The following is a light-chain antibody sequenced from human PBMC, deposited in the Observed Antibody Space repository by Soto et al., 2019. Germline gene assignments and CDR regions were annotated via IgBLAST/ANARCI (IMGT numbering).Light chain of an antibody. CDR3: SSYTSSSPLV. CDR1: SIDVGGYNY. CDR2: EVS. V-gene: IGLV2-14*01. J-gene: IGLJ1*01. Sequence: QSALTQPASVSGSPGQSITISCTGTSIDVGGYNYVSWYQHHPGKAPKLMIYEVSNRPSGVSNRFSGSKSGNTASLTISGLQAEDEADYYCSSYTSSSPLVFGTGTKVTVL.